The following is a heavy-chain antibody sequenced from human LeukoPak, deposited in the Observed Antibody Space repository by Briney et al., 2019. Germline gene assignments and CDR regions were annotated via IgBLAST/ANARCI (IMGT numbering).Heavy chain of an antibody. CDR1: GFSFSTYG. CDR3: ARGRDTMVRGVIISVFHTRPYGMDV. V-gene: IGHV3-30*03. CDR2: ISYNSNTE. D-gene: IGHD3-10*01. J-gene: IGHJ6*02. Sequence: GGSLRLSCAASGFSFSTYGMHWVRQAPGKGLKWVAVISYNSNTEYYADSVKGRFTISRDNSKNTLYLQMNSLTAEDTAVYYCARGRDTMVRGVIISVFHTRPYGMDVWGQGTTVTVSS.